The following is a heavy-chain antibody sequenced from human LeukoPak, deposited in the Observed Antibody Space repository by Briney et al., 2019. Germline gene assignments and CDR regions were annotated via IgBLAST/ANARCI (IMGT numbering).Heavy chain of an antibody. Sequence: GGSLRLSCAASGFTFSSYWMHWVRQAPGKGLVWVSRINSDGSSTSYADSVKGRFTISRDNAKNTLYLQMNSLRAEDTAVYYCARAGIFSSSYGISWDYWGQGALVAVSS. D-gene: IGHD6-6*01. CDR3: ARAGIFSSSYGISWDY. V-gene: IGHV3-74*01. CDR1: GFTFSSYW. CDR2: INSDGSST. J-gene: IGHJ4*02.